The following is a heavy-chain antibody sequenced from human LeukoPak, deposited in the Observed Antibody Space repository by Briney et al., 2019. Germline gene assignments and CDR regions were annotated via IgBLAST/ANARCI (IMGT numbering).Heavy chain of an antibody. D-gene: IGHD3-10*01. V-gene: IGHV4-34*01. CDR1: GGSFSDFY. CDR2: INHTGST. J-gene: IGHJ3*02. Sequence: SETLSLTCAVYGGSFSDFYWSWIRQPPGKGLEWIAEINHTGSTNYNPPLKSRVTISVDMSNNQFSLKLSSVTAADTAVYYCARRVRGVNDAFDIWAQGTMVTVSS. CDR3: ARRVRGVNDAFDI.